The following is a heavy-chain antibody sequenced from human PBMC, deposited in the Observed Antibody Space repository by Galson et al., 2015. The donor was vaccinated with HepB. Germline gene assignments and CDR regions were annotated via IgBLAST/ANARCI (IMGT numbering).Heavy chain of an antibody. Sequence: SLRLSCAASGFTFSTYRMNWVRQAPGKGLEWVSHISSSSGMINYADSVKSRFTISRDNAQKSLYLQMNSLRDEDTAVYYCARGSEMSPWGQGTLVTVSS. CDR3: ARGSEMSP. CDR1: GFTFSTYR. J-gene: IGHJ4*02. D-gene: IGHD5-24*01. V-gene: IGHV3-48*02. CDR2: ISSSSGMI.